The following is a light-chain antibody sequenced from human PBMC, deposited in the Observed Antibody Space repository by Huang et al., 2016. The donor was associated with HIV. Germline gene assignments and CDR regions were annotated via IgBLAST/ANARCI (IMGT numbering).Light chain of an antibody. Sequence: DIQMTQSPSSRFPSVGDRVTLTCRASQCSSICVAGYPQKHGKATKLLLHETSRLESGVPSSFSGSGSGTGYTLTISSLQPEDFATYYCQQYYSTPTFGQGTKVEIK. CDR1: QCSSIC. CDR3: QQYYSTPT. V-gene: IGKV1-NL1*01. CDR2: ETS. J-gene: IGKJ1*01.